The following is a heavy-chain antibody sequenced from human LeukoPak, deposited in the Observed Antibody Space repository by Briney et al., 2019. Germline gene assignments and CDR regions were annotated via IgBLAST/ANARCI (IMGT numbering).Heavy chain of an antibody. CDR1: GGSISSSY. CDR3: ARAGESRKTMVRGVYYDYYGMDV. J-gene: IGHJ6*02. D-gene: IGHD3-10*01. V-gene: IGHV4-4*07. Sequence: SETLSLTCTVSGGSISSSYWSWIRQPAGKGLEWIGRISPSGSTKYNPSLKSRVSMSVDTSKNQFSLKLSSVTAADTAVYYCARAGESRKTMVRGVYYDYYGMDVWGQGTTVTVSS. CDR2: ISPSGST.